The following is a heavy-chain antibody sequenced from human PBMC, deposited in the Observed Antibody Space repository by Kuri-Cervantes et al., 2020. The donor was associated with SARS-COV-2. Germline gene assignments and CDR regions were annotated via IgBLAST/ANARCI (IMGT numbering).Heavy chain of an antibody. CDR2: IFYRGSA. CDR3: ARVVPAADEGLYYYYMDV. CDR1: GGSISSGDYY. V-gene: IGHV4-30-4*08. Sequence: LRLSCTVSGGSISSGDYYWSWIRQPPGKGLEWIGYIFYRGSAYYNPSLKSRLSMSVDTSKNQFALKLSSVTAADTAVYYCARVVPAADEGLYYYYMDVWGKGTTVTVSS. D-gene: IGHD2-2*01. J-gene: IGHJ6*03.